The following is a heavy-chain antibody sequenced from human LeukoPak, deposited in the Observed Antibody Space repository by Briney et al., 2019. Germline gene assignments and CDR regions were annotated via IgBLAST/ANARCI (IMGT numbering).Heavy chain of an antibody. V-gene: IGHV3-23*01. CDR3: AKEVRGSWYYYDSSGYPLDEY. CDR2: ISGSGGST. Sequence: GGSLRLSCAASGFTFSSYAMSWVRQAPGKGLEWVSAISGSGGSTYYADSVKGRFTISGDNSKNTLYLQMNSLRAEDTAVYYCAKEVRGSWYYYDSSGYPLDEYWGQGTLVTVSS. CDR1: GFTFSSYA. J-gene: IGHJ4*02. D-gene: IGHD3-22*01.